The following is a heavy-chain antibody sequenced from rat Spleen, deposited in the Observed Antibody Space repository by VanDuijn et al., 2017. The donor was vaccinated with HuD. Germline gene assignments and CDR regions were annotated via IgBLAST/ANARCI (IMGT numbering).Heavy chain of an antibody. J-gene: IGHJ1*01. CDR2: RNSSGST. Sequence: EVQLQESGPGLVKPSQSLSLTCSVTDYSITSNYWGWIRTFPGNKLDWMGYRNSSGSTNYNPSIKSRIPITTDTANNQFFRQVNSVTTEDTATYYCARGVFITMMVLNWYVDFWGPGTMVTVSS. V-gene: IGHV3-3*01. CDR1: DYSITSNY. CDR3: ARGVFITMMVLNWYVDF. D-gene: IGHD1-12*02.